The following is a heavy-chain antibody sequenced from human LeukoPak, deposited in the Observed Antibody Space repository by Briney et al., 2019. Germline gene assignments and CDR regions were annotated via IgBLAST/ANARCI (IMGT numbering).Heavy chain of an antibody. CDR3: ARDKSGYDPTDS. CDR2: IIPLLGSA. CDR1: GGTFSSSA. V-gene: IGHV1-69*04. D-gene: IGHD5-12*01. J-gene: IGHJ5*01. Sequence: SVKVSCKASGGTFSSSAITWVRQAPGQGLEWMGRIIPLLGSAIYAQKFQGRVTITADNPTTTAYMELISLRSDDTAIYYCARDKSGYDPTDSWGQGTLVTVSS.